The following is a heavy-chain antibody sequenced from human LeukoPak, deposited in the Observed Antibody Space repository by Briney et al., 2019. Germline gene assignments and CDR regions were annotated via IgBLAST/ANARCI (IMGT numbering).Heavy chain of an antibody. J-gene: IGHJ6*02. Sequence: SETLSLTCTVSGGSISSYYWSWIRQPPGKGLEWIGYIYYSGSTNYNPSLKSRVTISVDTSKNQFSLKLSSVTAADTAVYYCARDWISNYYDSSGYYYGMDVCGQGTTVTVSS. V-gene: IGHV4-59*01. CDR3: ARDWISNYYDSSGYYYGMDV. CDR1: GGSISSYY. D-gene: IGHD3-22*01. CDR2: IYYSGST.